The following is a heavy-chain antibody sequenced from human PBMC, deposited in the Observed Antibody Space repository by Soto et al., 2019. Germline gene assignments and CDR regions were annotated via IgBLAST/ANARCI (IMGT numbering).Heavy chain of an antibody. V-gene: IGHV1-24*01. D-gene: IGHD3-9*01. CDR1: GYTLTELS. J-gene: IGHJ4*02. CDR2: FDPEDGET. Sequence: ASVKVSCKVSGYTLTELSMHWVRQAPGKGLEWMGGFDPEDGETIYAQKFQGRVTMTEDTSTDTAYMELSSLRSEDTAVYYCATGVDILTGYYPPPLDYCGQGTLVTVSS. CDR3: ATGVDILTGYYPPPLDY.